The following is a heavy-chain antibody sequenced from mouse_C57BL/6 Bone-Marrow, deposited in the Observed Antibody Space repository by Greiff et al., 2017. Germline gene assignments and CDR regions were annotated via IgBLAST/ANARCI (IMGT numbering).Heavy chain of an antibody. CDR3: ARGGITTVVDFDY. D-gene: IGHD1-1*01. V-gene: IGHV1-61*01. Sequence: VQLQQPGAELVRPGSSVKLSCKASGYTFTSYWMDWVKQRPGQGLEWIGNIYPSDSETHYNQKFKDKATLTVDKSSSTAYMQLSSLTSEDSAVYYCARGGITTVVDFDYWGQGTTLTVSS. CDR2: IYPSDSET. J-gene: IGHJ2*01. CDR1: GYTFTSYW.